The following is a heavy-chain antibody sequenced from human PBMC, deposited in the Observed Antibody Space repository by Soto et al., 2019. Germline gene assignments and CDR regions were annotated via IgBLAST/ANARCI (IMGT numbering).Heavy chain of an antibody. CDR3: ARDYSSGPEYYYYGMDV. Sequence: QVQLVQSGAEVKKPGASVKVSCKASGYTFTSYGISWVRQAPGQGLECMGWISAYNGNTNYAQKLQGRVTMTTDTSTSTAYMELRSLRSDDTAVYYCARDYSSGPEYYYYGMDVWGQGTTVTVSS. D-gene: IGHD6-19*01. J-gene: IGHJ6*02. V-gene: IGHV1-18*01. CDR2: ISAYNGNT. CDR1: GYTFTSYG.